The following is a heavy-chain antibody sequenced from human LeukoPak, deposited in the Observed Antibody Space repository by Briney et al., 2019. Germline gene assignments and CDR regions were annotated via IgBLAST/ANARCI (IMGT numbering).Heavy chain of an antibody. V-gene: IGHV3-7*01. CDR1: GFTFRDYW. J-gene: IGHJ4*02. Sequence: GGSLRLSCVASGFTFRDYWMSWVRQAPGPGLEWLALINQFESQTYYAHSVRGRFTISRDNAQNSLYPQMNSLRAEDTAMYYCARDPGHWFSPECYDVYWGQGNMVTVSS. D-gene: IGHD3-16*01. CDR3: ARDPGHWFSPECYDVY. CDR2: INQFESQT.